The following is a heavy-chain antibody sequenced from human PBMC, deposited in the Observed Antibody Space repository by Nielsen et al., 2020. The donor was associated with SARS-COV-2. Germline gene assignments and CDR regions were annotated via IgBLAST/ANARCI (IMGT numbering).Heavy chain of an antibody. V-gene: IGHV1-46*01. CDR1: GYTFTSYY. J-gene: IGHJ4*02. CDR2: INPSGGST. Sequence: ASVKVSCKASGYTFTSYYMHWVRQAPGQGLEWMGIINPSGGSTSYAQKFQGRVTMTRDTSTSTVYMELSSLRSEDTAVYYCARDTHVNTAMALFGYWGQGTLVTVSS. D-gene: IGHD5-18*01. CDR3: ARDTHVNTAMALFGY.